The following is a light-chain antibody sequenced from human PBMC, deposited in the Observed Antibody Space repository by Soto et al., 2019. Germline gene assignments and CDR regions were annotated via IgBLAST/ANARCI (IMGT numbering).Light chain of an antibody. V-gene: IGKV3-15*01. CDR2: GAY. Sequence: EIVMTQSPATVSVSPGERATLPCRASQNVNSNLAWYQQKPGQPPRLLIYGAYTRATGVPARFSGSGSGTEFTLTINSLQSEDFAVYYCQQYNSWPPLTFGGGTKVDIK. J-gene: IGKJ4*01. CDR1: QNVNSN. CDR3: QQYNSWPPLT.